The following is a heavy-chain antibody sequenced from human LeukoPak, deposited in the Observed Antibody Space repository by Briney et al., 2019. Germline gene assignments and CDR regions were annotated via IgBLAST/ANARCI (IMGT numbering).Heavy chain of an antibody. J-gene: IGHJ4*02. V-gene: IGHV5-51*01. Sequence: GASLKISCKGSGYSFTSYWIGWVRQMPGKGLEWMGITYPGDSDTRYGPSFQGQVTISADKSISTAYLQWSSLKASDTAMYYCVTRHYGSGSYYFDYWGQGTLVTVSS. CDR3: VTRHYGSGSYYFDY. CDR2: TYPGDSDT. CDR1: GYSFTSYW. D-gene: IGHD3-10*01.